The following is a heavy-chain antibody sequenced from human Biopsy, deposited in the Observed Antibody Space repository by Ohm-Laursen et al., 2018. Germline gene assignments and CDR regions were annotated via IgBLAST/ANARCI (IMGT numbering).Heavy chain of an antibody. CDR3: ARGPSGVATIG. CDR1: GFRFSLYS. Sequence: SLRLSCAASGFRFSLYSMNWVRQAPGKGLEWVSSIKNSENYTYYADSVKGRFTISRDSSKNTLYLQMNSLRVEDTAVYYCARGPSGVATIGRGQGTLVTVSS. D-gene: IGHD5-24*01. CDR2: IKNSENYT. J-gene: IGHJ4*02. V-gene: IGHV3-21*01.